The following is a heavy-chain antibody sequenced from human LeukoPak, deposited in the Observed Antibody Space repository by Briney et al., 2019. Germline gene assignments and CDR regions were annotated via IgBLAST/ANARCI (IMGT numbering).Heavy chain of an antibody. V-gene: IGHV1-69*13. D-gene: IGHD2-2*01. CDR3: ASLLGYCSSTSCHGSPLQEGAFDI. J-gene: IGHJ3*02. CDR2: IIPIFGTA. CDR1: GGTFSSYA. Sequence: ASVKVSCKASGGTFSSYAISWVRQALGQGLEWMGGIIPIFGTANYAQKFQGRVTITADESTSTAYMELSSLRSEDAAVYYCASLLGYCSSTSCHGSPLQEGAFDIWGQGTMVTVSS.